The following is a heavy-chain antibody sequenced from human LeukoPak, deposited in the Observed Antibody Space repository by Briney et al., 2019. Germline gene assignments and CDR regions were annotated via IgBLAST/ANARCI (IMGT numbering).Heavy chain of an antibody. Sequence: SETLSLACTVSGGSISSGDYYWSWIRQHPGKGLEWIGNIYYSGSTYYNPSLKSRVTMSVDTSKSQFSLKLRSVTAADTAVYYCAREGYDSSYYYYLDYWGQGTLVTVSS. CDR2: IYYSGST. J-gene: IGHJ4*02. D-gene: IGHD3-22*01. CDR1: GGSISSGDYY. V-gene: IGHV4-31*03. CDR3: AREGYDSSYYYYLDY.